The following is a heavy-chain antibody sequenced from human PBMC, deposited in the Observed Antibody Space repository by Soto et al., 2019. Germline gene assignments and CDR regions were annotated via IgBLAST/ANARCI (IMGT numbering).Heavy chain of an antibody. CDR1: GFTFSSYA. Sequence: GGSLRLSCAASGFTFSSYAMHWVRQAPGKGLEWVAVISYDGSNKYYADSVKGRFTISRDNSKSTLYLQMNSLRAEDTALYYCAKELNYYDSSGYNLHYWGQGTLVTVSS. CDR2: ISYDGSNK. CDR3: AKELNYYDSSGYNLHY. D-gene: IGHD3-22*01. J-gene: IGHJ4*02. V-gene: IGHV3-30-3*01.